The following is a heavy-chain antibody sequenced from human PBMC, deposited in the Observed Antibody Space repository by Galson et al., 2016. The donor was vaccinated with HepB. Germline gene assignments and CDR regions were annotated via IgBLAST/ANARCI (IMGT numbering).Heavy chain of an antibody. CDR3: AASYYEYIWGSGGAYFDF. CDR1: GGTFSSYP. CDR2: ILPIFGAA. Sequence: SGGTFSSYPISWVRQAPGQGLEWMGGILPIFGAANYAQKFQGRDTMTADAATSTSTMELTSVGSEDAAVYYCAASYYEYIWGSGGAYFDFWGRGTLVTVSS. D-gene: IGHD3-16*01. V-gene: IGHV1-69*01. J-gene: IGHJ2*01.